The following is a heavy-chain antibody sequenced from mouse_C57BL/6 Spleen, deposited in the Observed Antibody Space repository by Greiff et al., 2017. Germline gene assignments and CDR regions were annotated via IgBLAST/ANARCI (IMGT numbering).Heavy chain of an antibody. Sequence: EVQLVESVAELVRPGASVKLSCTASGFNIKNTYMHWVKQRPEQGLEWIGRIDPANGNTKYAPKFQGKATITADTSSNTAYLQLSSLTSEDTAIYYCATIYYDYDDAMDYWGQGTSVTVSS. CDR3: ATIYYDYDDAMDY. V-gene: IGHV14-3*01. CDR2: IDPANGNT. CDR1: GFNIKNTY. J-gene: IGHJ4*01. D-gene: IGHD2-4*01.